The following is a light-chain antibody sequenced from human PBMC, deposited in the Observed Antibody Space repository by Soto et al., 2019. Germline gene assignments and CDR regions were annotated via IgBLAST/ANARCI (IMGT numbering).Light chain of an antibody. Sequence: EIVLTQSPGTLPLSPGERATLSCRASQSVTSTYLGRYQQKPGQAPSLLIYGASSRATGIPDRFSGSGSGTDFTLTISRLEPEDLAVYYCQQYVSPPITFGQGTRLEIK. J-gene: IGKJ5*01. V-gene: IGKV3-20*01. CDR1: QSVTSTY. CDR3: QQYVSPPIT. CDR2: GAS.